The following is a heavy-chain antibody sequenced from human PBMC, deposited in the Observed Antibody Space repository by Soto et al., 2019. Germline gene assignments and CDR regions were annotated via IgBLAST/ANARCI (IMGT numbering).Heavy chain of an antibody. D-gene: IGHD2-15*01. J-gene: IGHJ4*02. Sequence: GGSLRLSCAASGFAFSSEWMHWVRQAPGKGLVWVSRIDPYDTGITYADSVKGRFTISRDNAKNTLYLQMNSLRAEDTAVYYCTSDTFRARDSWGQGTLVTVSP. V-gene: IGHV3-74*01. CDR1: GFAFSSEW. CDR3: TSDTFRARDS. CDR2: IDPYDTGI.